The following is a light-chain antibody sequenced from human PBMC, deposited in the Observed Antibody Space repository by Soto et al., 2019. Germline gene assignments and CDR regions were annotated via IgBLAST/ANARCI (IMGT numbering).Light chain of an antibody. CDR3: QQFNSYPIT. CDR2: DVS. CDR1: QDIRGA. Sequence: AIQLTQSPSSLSASVGVRVTITCRASQDIRGALAWYQQKPGKAPKILIYDVSTLESGVPSRFSGSSSGTDFTLTISSLQPVDFATSYCQQFNSYPITFGQGTRLDIK. V-gene: IGKV1-13*02. J-gene: IGKJ5*01.